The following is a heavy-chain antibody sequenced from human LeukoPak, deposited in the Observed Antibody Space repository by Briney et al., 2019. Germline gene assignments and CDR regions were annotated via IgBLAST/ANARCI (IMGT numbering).Heavy chain of an antibody. CDR2: ISYDGSNK. Sequence: PGGSLRLSCVASGFTFRKYGMHWVRQAPGKGLEWVAVISYDGSNKYYADSVKGRFTISRDNSKNTLYLQMNSLRAEDTAVYYCAKREGYSSSWYYYYYMDVWGKGTTVTISS. CDR1: GFTFRKYG. J-gene: IGHJ6*03. D-gene: IGHD6-13*01. CDR3: AKREGYSSSWYYYYYMDV. V-gene: IGHV3-30*18.